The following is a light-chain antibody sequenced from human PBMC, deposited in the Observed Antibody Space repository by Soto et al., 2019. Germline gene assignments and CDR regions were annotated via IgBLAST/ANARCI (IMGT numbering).Light chain of an antibody. V-gene: IGKV3-11*01. Sequence: EIVLTQSPATLSLSPGERATLSCRASQSVSSYLAWYQQKPGQAPWLLIYDASNRATGIPARFSGSGSGTDFTLPISSLEPEDFAVYYCQQRSNWPLTFGGGTKVEIK. CDR2: DAS. J-gene: IGKJ4*01. CDR3: QQRSNWPLT. CDR1: QSVSSY.